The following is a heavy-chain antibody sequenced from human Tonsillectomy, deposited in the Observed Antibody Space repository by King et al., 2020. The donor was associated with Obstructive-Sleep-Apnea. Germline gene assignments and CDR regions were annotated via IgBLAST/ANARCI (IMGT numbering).Heavy chain of an antibody. V-gene: IGHV3-9*01. CDR2: ISWNSGSI. D-gene: IGHD2-21*02. J-gene: IGHJ4*02. CDR1: GFTFDDYA. Sequence: QLVQSGGGLVQPGRSLRLSCAASGFTFDDYAMHWVRQAPGKGLEWVSGISWNSGSIGYADTVKGRFTISRDNAKNSLYLQMNSLRAEDTALYYCAKVKCGGDCSNFDYWGQGTLVTVSS. CDR3: AKVKCGGDCSNFDY.